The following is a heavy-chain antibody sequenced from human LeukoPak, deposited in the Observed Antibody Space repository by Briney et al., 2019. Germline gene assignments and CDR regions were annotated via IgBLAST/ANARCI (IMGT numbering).Heavy chain of an antibody. CDR1: GFTFSTYA. CDR2: IIGSGAST. Sequence: GGSLRLSCAASGFTFSTYAMSWVRQAPGKGLEWVSAIIGSGASTYYADSVKGRFTISRDNAKNSLYLQMNSLRAEDTAVYYCAKGDSPNSGSYFLPEYYFDYWGQGTLVTVSS. J-gene: IGHJ4*02. CDR3: AKGDSPNSGSYFLPEYYFDY. D-gene: IGHD1-26*01. V-gene: IGHV3-23*01.